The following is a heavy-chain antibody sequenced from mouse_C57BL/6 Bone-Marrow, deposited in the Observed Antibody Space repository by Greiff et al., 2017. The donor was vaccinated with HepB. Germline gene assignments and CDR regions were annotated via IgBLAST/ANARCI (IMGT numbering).Heavy chain of an antibody. D-gene: IGHD6-1*01. CDR3: AREAAHPTRGYYFDY. Sequence: VLLQESGAELVRPGASVMLSCKASGYTFTDYHINWVKQRPGQGLEWIARIYPGSGNTYYNEKFKGKATLPAEKSSSTAYMQLSSLTSEDSAVYFCAREAAHPTRGYYFDYWGQGTTLTVSS. J-gene: IGHJ2*01. CDR1: GYTFTDYH. CDR2: IYPGSGNT. V-gene: IGHV1-76*01.